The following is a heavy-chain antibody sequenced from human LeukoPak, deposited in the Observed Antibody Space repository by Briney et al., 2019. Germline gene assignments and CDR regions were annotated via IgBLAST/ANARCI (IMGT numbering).Heavy chain of an antibody. CDR2: IYYSGST. CDR3: ARHYNSLVCAFDI. D-gene: IGHD1-20*01. CDR1: GGSISTTSNY. V-gene: IGHV4-39*01. J-gene: IGHJ3*02. Sequence: SETLSLTCTVSGGSISTTSNYWGWIRQPPGEGLEWIGTIYYSGSTYYNPSLKSRVTISVDTSKNQFSLKLTSVTAADTAVYYCARHYNSLVCAFDIWGQGTMVSVSS.